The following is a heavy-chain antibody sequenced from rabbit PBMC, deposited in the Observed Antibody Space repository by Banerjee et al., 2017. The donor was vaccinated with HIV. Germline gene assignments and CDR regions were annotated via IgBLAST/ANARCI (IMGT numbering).Heavy chain of an antibody. CDR2: INTSSGNT. CDR3: ARDLGGSSDL. D-gene: IGHD8-1*01. V-gene: IGHV1S45*01. CDR1: GFSFSHKYV. Sequence: QEQLEESGGDLVKPEGSLTLTCTASGFSFSHKYVMCWVRQAPGKGLEWIACINTSSGNTVYATWAKGRFTISRTSSTTVALQMTSLTAADTATYFCARDLGGSSDLWGPGTLVTVS. J-gene: IGHJ4*01.